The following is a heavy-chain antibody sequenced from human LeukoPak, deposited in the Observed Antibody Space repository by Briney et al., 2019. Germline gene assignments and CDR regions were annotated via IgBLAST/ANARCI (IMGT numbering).Heavy chain of an antibody. CDR2: ISGSGANT. CDR1: GFTFSSYA. V-gene: IGHV3-23*01. CDR3: AKAKSYYSNYDY. J-gene: IGHJ4*02. Sequence: GGSLRLSCAASGFTFSSYAMSWVRQAPGKGLEWVSVISGSGANTYYADSVKGRFTISRDNSKNTLYLQVNSLRAEDTAVYYCAKAKSYYSNYDYWGQGTLVTVSS. D-gene: IGHD4-11*01.